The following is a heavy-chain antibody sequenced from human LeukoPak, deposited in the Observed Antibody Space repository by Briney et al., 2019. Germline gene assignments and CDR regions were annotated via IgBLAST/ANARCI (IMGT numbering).Heavy chain of an antibody. D-gene: IGHD2-2*01. CDR1: GGSISSGGYY. CDR2: IYYSGST. J-gene: IGHJ5*02. Sequence: SETLSLTCTVSGGSISSGGYYWSWIRQHPGKGLEWIGYIYYSGSTYYNPSLKSRVTISVDTSKNQFSLKLSSVTAADTAVYYCARGTVVVPAAHHCWFDPGGQGTLVTVSA. V-gene: IGHV4-31*03. CDR3: ARGTVVVPAAHHCWFDP.